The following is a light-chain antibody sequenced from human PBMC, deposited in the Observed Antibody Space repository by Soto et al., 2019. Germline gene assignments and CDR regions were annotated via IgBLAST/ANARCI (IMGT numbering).Light chain of an antibody. Sequence: ALTQPASVSWSPGQSITISCTGTSSDVGAYNYVSWYQQHPGKAPKLMIYDVSHRPSGVSHRFSGSKSGNTASLTISGLQAEDEADYYCGSYTTSSNYVFGTGTKGTVL. CDR2: DVS. CDR3: GSYTTSSNYV. CDR1: SSDVGAYNY. V-gene: IGLV2-14*01. J-gene: IGLJ1*01.